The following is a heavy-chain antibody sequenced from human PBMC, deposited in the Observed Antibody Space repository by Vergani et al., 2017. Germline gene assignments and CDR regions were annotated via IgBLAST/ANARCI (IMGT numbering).Heavy chain of an antibody. D-gene: IGHD3-16*01. CDR1: GYTFTSYG. V-gene: IGHV1-18*01. CDR3: ASVRLRLGELTQLDY. CDR2: ISAYNGNT. Sequence: QVQLVQSGAEVKKPGASVKVSCKASGYTFTSYGISWVRQAPGQGLEWMGWISAYNGNTNYAQKLQGRVTITTDTSTSTAYMELRSMRSDDTAVYYCASVRLRLGELTQLDYWGQGALVTVSS. J-gene: IGHJ4*02.